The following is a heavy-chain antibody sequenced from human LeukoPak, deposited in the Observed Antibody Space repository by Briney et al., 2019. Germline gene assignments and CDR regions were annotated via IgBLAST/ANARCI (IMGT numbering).Heavy chain of an antibody. CDR3: ARARVFNYYMDV. J-gene: IGHJ6*03. V-gene: IGHV1-8*01. D-gene: IGHD3-3*01. Sequence: ASVKVSCKASGYTFTNYDINWVRQATGQGLEWMGWMNPNSGNTGYAQKFQGRVTMTRNTSISTAYMELSSLRSEDTAVYYCARARVFNYYMDVWGKGTTVTISS. CDR1: GYTFTNYD. CDR2: MNPNSGNT.